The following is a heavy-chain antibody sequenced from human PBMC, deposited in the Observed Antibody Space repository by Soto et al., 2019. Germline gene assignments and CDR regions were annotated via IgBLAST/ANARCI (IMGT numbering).Heavy chain of an antibody. CDR1: GGSISSSSYY. D-gene: IGHD6-13*01. CDR2: IYYSGST. Sequence: PSETLSLTCTVSGGSISSSSYYWGWIRQPPGKGLEWIGSIYYSGSTYYNPSLKSRVTISVDTSKNQFSLKLSSVTAADTAVYYCARQCKGGPHSSSWDTPNYYYYYGMDVWGQGTTITVSS. V-gene: IGHV4-39*01. CDR3: ARQCKGGPHSSSWDTPNYYYYYGMDV. J-gene: IGHJ6*02.